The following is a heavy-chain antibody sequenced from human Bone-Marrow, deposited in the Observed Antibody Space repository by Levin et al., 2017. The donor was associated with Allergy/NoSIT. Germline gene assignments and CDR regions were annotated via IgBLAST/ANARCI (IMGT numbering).Heavy chain of an antibody. CDR2: IKGDGGST. J-gene: IGHJ4*02. CDR3: ARRPGDFTAPVDY. V-gene: IGHV3-74*01. CDR1: GFTFSSYW. Sequence: ASVKVSCAASGFTFSSYWMHWVRQAPGKGLVWVSRIKGDGGSTNYADSVKGRFTISRDNAKDTLYLQMNSLRVEDTAVYYCARRPGDFTAPVDYWGQGIQVTVSP. D-gene: IGHD4-17*01.